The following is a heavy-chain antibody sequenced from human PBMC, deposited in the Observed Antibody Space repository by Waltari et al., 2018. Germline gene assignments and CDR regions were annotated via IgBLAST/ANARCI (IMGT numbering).Heavy chain of an antibody. CDR2: IYHSGST. CDR1: GYSISSGYY. D-gene: IGHD6-13*01. Sequence: QVQLQESGPGRVKPSETLSLTCAVSGYSISSGYYWGWTRPPPGKGLEWIGSIYHSGSTYYNPSLKSRVTISVDTSKNQFSLKLSSVTAADTAVYYCARPGVQQQLDYWGQGTLVTVSS. V-gene: IGHV4-38-2*01. CDR3: ARPGVQQQLDY. J-gene: IGHJ4*02.